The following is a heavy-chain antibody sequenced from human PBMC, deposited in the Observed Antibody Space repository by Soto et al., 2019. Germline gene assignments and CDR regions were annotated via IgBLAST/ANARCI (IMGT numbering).Heavy chain of an antibody. CDR3: ARATGEDWFDP. D-gene: IGHD1-26*01. V-gene: IGHV4-30-4*01. Sequence: QVQLQESGPGLVKPSQTLSLTCTVSGGSISSGDYYWRWLRQPPGKGLEWIRYIYYSGSTYYNPSLKSRVTISVDTSKNQFSLKLSSVTAAHTAVYYCARATGEDWFDPWGQGTLVTVSS. CDR2: IYYSGST. J-gene: IGHJ5*02. CDR1: GGSISSGDYY.